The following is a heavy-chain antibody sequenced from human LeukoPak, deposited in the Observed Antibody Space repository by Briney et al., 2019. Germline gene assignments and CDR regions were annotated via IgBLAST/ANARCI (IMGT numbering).Heavy chain of an antibody. J-gene: IGHJ6*02. D-gene: IGHD3-10*01. V-gene: IGHV3-66*01. CDR3: ARDNITMVRGGIASYYYYGMDV. CDR2: IYRGGST. CDR1: GFTVSRNY. Sequence: GGSVRLSCAASGFTVSRNYMRWLREATGEGLEWVSVIYRGGSTYYADSVKGRFTISRDNSKNTLYFQMNSLKAEDRAVYYCARDNITMVRGGIASYYYYGMDVWGQGTTVTVSS.